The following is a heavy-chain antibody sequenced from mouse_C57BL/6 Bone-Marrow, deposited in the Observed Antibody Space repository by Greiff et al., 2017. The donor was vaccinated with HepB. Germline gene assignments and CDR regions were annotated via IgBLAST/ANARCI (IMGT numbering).Heavy chain of an antibody. CDR1: GYTFTSYT. V-gene: IGHV1-4*01. Sequence: QVQLQQSGAELARPGASVKMSCKASGYTFTSYTMHWVKQRPGQGLEWIGYINPSSGYTKYNQKFKDKATLTADKSSSTAYMQLSSLTSEDSAVYYWARRTVVATSMDYWGQGTSVTVSS. D-gene: IGHD1-1*01. J-gene: IGHJ4*01. CDR3: ARRTVVATSMDY. CDR2: INPSSGYT.